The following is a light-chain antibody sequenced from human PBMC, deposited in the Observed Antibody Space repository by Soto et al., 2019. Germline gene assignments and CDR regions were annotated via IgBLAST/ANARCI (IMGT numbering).Light chain of an antibody. J-gene: IGKJ4*01. CDR2: VAS. V-gene: IGKV3-20*01. CDR1: QSVSPSS. CDR3: QQYGSSPRT. Sequence: EIVLTQSPGTLPLSRGERATLSCRASQSVSPSSLPWYQQKPGQAPRLLIYVASSRATGIPDRFSGSGSGTDCTLTISRLEPEEVAVYYCQQYGSSPRTFGGGTKVAIK.